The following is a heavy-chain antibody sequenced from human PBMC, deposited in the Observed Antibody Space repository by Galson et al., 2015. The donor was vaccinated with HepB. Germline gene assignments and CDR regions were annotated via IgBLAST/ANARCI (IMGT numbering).Heavy chain of an antibody. CDR3: ARSDFGRGYWYFDL. CDR1: GFTFSSSS. Sequence: RLSCAVSGFTFSSSSMNWVRQAPGKGLEWVSYISSTSTTIYYADSVKGRFTISRDNAKSSLYLQMNSLRAEDTAVYYCARSDFGRGYWYFDLWGRGTLVTVSS. V-gene: IGHV3-48*01. CDR2: ISSTSTTI. J-gene: IGHJ2*01. D-gene: IGHD3-10*01.